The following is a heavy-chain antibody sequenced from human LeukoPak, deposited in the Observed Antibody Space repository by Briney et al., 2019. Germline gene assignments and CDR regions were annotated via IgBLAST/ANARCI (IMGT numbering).Heavy chain of an antibody. D-gene: IGHD6-25*01. J-gene: IGHJ3*02. CDR1: GGSFSGYY. CDR3: ARGLIPNRCGYDGFDI. V-gene: IGHV4-34*01. CDR2: INHSGST. Sequence: PSETLSLTCAASGGSFSGYYWSWIRQPPGKGLEWIGEINHSGSTNYNPSLKSRVTISLDTSKNQLSLKLSSVTAADTAAYYCARGLIPNRCGYDGFDIWGQGTMVTVSS.